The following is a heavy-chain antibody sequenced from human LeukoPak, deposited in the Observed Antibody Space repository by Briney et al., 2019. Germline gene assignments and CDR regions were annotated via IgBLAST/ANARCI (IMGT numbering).Heavy chain of an antibody. CDR3: ASGGGTDYGDLYYFDY. CDR1: GGTFSSYA. Sequence: GSSVKVSCKASGGTFSSYAISWVRQAPGQGLEWMGRIIPILGIANYAQKFQGRVTITADKSTSTAYMELSSLRSEDTAVYYCASGGGTDYGDLYYFDYWGQGTLVTVSS. J-gene: IGHJ4*02. CDR2: IIPILGIA. V-gene: IGHV1-69*04. D-gene: IGHD4-17*01.